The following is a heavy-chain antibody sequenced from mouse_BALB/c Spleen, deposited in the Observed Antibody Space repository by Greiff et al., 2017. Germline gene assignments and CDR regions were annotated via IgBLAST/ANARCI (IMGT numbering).Heavy chain of an antibody. J-gene: IGHJ3*01. CDR1: GYTFTSYW. V-gene: IGHV1-5*01. CDR2: IYPGNSDT. CDR3: TSYYGKFPAWFAY. D-gene: IGHD2-10*01. Sequence: VQLQQSGTVLARPGASVKMSCKASGYTFTSYWMHWVKQRPGQGLEWIGAIYPGNSDTSYNQKFKGKAKLTAVTSTSTAYMELSSLTNEDSAVYYCTSYYGKFPAWFAYWGQGTLVTVSA.